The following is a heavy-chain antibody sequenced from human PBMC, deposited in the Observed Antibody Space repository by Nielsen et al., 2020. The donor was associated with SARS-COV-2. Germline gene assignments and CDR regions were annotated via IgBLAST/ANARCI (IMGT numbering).Heavy chain of an antibody. CDR1: GFSFRTYW. CDR3: ASNRAYDILTGALDY. J-gene: IGHJ4*02. CDR2: ISGDGSST. D-gene: IGHD3-9*01. Sequence: GESLKISCAASGFSFRTYWMHWVRQVPGKGLVWVSRISGDGSSTTYADSVKGRFTISRDNAKNSLYLQMNSLRAEDTAVYYCASNRAYDILTGALDYWGQGTLVTVSS. V-gene: IGHV3-74*01.